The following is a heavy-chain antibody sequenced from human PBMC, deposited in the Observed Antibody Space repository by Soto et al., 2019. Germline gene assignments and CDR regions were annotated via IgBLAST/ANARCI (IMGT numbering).Heavy chain of an antibody. J-gene: IGHJ5*01. CDR2: INHSGST. Sequence: PSETLSLTCAVYGGSFSGYYWSWIRQPPGKGLEWIGEINHSGSTNYNPSLKSRVTISVDTSKNQFSLKLSSVTAADTAVYYCARWVRFWSGYYSGEGHNWFDSWGQGTLVTVSS. CDR1: GGSFSGYY. CDR3: ARWVRFWSGYYSGEGHNWFDS. D-gene: IGHD3-3*01. V-gene: IGHV4-34*01.